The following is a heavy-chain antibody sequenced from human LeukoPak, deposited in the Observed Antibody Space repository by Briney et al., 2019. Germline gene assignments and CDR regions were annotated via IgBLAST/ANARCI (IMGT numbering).Heavy chain of an antibody. CDR2: ISSSSSTI. V-gene: IGHV3-48*01. CDR1: GFTFSSYS. CDR3: ARGVGVATIDY. J-gene: IGHJ4*02. D-gene: IGHD3-3*01. Sequence: PGGSLRLSCTASGFTFSSYSMNWVRQAPGKGLEWVSYISSSSSTIYYADSVKGRFTISRDNAKNSLYLQMNSLRAEDTAVYYCARGVGVATIDYWGQGTLVTVSS.